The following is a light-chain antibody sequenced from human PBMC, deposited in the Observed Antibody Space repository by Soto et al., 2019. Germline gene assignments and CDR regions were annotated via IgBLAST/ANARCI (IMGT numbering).Light chain of an antibody. CDR3: QQYDSYSKT. V-gene: IGKV1-5*01. Sequence: DIPLTQSPSTLTASVGDRVTIGCRASESISYWLAWYQQKPGKAPKLLIYDASSLRSGVPSRFSGSGPGTEFTLTISTLQPDDFATYFCQQYDSYSKTFGQGTQLEIK. CDR2: DAS. J-gene: IGKJ2*01. CDR1: ESISYW.